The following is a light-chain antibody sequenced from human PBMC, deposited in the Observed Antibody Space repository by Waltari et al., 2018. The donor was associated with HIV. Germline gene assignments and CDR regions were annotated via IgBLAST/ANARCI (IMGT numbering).Light chain of an antibody. Sequence: QSVLTQPPSVSAAPGQKVTISCSGNRSNLGNNYVSWYQQVPGPAPKLLIYDNDNRPSGIPDRFSASKSGTSATLGITGLQTGDEADYYCGTWDSSLSAGVFGGGTKLTVL. J-gene: IGLJ2*01. CDR3: GTWDSSLSAGV. CDR2: DND. V-gene: IGLV1-51*01. CDR1: RSNLGNNY.